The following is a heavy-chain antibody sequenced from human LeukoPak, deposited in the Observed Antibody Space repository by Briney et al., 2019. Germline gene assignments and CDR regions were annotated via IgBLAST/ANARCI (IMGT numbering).Heavy chain of an antibody. CDR2: ISWNSDIR. V-gene: IGHV3-9*01. Sequence: AGGSLRLSCVASGFTFGDSAMHWVRQAPGKGLEWLSGISWNSDIRDYADSVKGRFTISRDNAKKSLDLQMNSLRPEDTALYYCARRSGSGPFHYWGQGALVTVSS. J-gene: IGHJ4*02. D-gene: IGHD3-10*01. CDR3: ARRSGSGPFHY. CDR1: GFTFGDSA.